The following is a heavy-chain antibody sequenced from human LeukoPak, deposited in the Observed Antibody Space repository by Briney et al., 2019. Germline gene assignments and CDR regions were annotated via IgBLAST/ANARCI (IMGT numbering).Heavy chain of an antibody. CDR2: ISYDGRQK. Sequence: GGSLRLSCAASGFTFSEYAMHWVRQAPGKGREWVAVISYDGRQKYYGDSVKGRFTISRDNPKNTLYLQMNNLRDDDTAVYYCARVFLERLTSGYFDNWGQGTLVTVSP. D-gene: IGHD3-3*01. CDR3: ARVFLERLTSGYFDN. V-gene: IGHV3-30-3*01. CDR1: GFTFSEYA. J-gene: IGHJ4*02.